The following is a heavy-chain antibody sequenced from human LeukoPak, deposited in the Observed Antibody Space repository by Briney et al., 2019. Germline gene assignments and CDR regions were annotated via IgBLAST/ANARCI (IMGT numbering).Heavy chain of an antibody. Sequence: GGSLRLSCAASGFTFSSYWMNWARQAPGKGLEWVASINHNGNVNYYVDSVKGRFTISGDNAKNTLYLQMNSLRAEDTAVYYCARGEMATKSDAFDIWGQGTMVTVSS. CDR1: GFTFSSYW. V-gene: IGHV3-7*01. CDR2: INHNGNVN. D-gene: IGHD5-24*01. J-gene: IGHJ3*02. CDR3: ARGEMATKSDAFDI.